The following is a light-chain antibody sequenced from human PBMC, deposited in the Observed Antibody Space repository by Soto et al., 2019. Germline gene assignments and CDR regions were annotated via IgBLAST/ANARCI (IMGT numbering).Light chain of an antibody. CDR3: QHTSSFPLT. J-gene: IGKJ4*01. Sequence: DIPVTQSPSSVSASVGDRVTITCRASQGLVSWLAWYQQKPGKAPKLLIYAASSFQSGVPSRFGGSGSGTDFTLTITSLQPEDFATYYCQHTSSFPLTCGGGTIVEIK. CDR2: AAS. CDR1: QGLVSW. V-gene: IGKV1-12*01.